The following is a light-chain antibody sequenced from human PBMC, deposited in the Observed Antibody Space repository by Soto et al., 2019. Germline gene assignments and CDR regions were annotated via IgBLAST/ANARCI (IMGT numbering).Light chain of an antibody. V-gene: IGKV1-27*01. CDR3: QKYNSAPPFT. CDR2: AAS. CDR1: QGISTY. J-gene: IGKJ3*01. Sequence: DIQMTQSPSSLSASVGDRVTITCRASQGISTYLAWYQQKPGKVPKLLIYAASTLQSGVPSRFSGSGSGTDFTLTISSLQPEDVATYYCQKYNSAPPFTLGPGTKVDIK.